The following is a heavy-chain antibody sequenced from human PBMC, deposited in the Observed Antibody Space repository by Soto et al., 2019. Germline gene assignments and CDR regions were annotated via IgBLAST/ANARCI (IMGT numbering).Heavy chain of an antibody. D-gene: IGHD3-10*01. V-gene: IGHV1-69*02. CDR2: IFPILGIT. J-gene: IGHJ6*02. CDR3: SSLMSSGYYFGMDV. CDR1: GGTFSSYT. Sequence: QVQLVQSGAEVKKPGSSVKVSCKASGGTFSSYTISWVRQAPGQGLEWMGRIFPILGITNYAQKFQGRVTITADKSTSTAYMELRRLRSEDTAVYYCSSLMSSGYYFGMDVWGQGTTVTVSS.